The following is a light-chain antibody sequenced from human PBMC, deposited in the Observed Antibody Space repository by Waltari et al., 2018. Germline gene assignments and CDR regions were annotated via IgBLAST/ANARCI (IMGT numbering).Light chain of an antibody. J-gene: IGLJ1*01. V-gene: IGLV2-14*01. CDR1: SSDVGGYNN. CDR2: DVS. Sequence: QSALTQPASVSGSPGQSITISCTGTSSDVGGYNNVSWYQQHPGKAPKLMIYDVSNRPSGVSNRFSGSKSGNTASLTISGLQAEDEADYYCSSYTSSSLWVFGTGTKVTVL. CDR3: SSYTSSSLWV.